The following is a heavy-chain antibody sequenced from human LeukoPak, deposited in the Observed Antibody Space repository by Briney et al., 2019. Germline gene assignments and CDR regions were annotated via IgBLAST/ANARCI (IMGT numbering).Heavy chain of an antibody. V-gene: IGHV3-23*01. CDR1: GFTFSSYA. J-gene: IGHJ4*02. CDR2: ISGSGGST. Sequence: GGSLRLSCAASGFTFSSYAMSWVRQAPGKGLEWVSVISGSGGSTYYADSVKGRFTISRDNSKNTLYLQMNSLRAEDTAVYYCARDYCRSTTCRFDYWGQGTLVTVSS. D-gene: IGHD2-2*01. CDR3: ARDYCRSTTCRFDY.